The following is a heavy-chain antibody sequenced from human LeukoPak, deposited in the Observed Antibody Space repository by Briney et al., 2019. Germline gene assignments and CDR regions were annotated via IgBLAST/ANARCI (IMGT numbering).Heavy chain of an antibody. J-gene: IGHJ4*02. CDR1: GGSISSSSYY. Sequence: PSETLSLTCTVSGGSISSSSYYWGWIRQPPGKGLEWIGSIYYSGSTYYNPSLKSRVTISVDTSKNQFSLKLSSVTAADTAVYYCASHIDYYDSSGYWDWGQGTLVTVFS. CDR2: IYYSGST. V-gene: IGHV4-39*01. CDR3: ASHIDYYDSSGYWD. D-gene: IGHD3-22*01.